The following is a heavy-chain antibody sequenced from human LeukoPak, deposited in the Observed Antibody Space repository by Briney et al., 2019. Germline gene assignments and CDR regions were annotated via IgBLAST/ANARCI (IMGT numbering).Heavy chain of an antibody. CDR1: GGSISSSSYY. Sequence: PSETLSLTCTVSGGSISSSSYYWGWIRQPPGKGLEWIGSIYYSGGPYYNPSLKSRVPISVDTSKNQFSLKLSSVTAADTAVYYCARLFWSGYYTDYWGQGTLVTVSS. V-gene: IGHV4-39*01. CDR2: IYYSGGP. J-gene: IGHJ4*02. CDR3: ARLFWSGYYTDY. D-gene: IGHD3-3*01.